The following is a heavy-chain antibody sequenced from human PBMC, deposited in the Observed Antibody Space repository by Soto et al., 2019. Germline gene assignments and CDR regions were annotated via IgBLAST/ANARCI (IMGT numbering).Heavy chain of an antibody. CDR3: ARDGIAVAGHAEYFQH. D-gene: IGHD6-19*01. V-gene: IGHV4-39*07. J-gene: IGHJ1*01. CDR1: GGSISSSSYY. CDR2: IYHSGST. Sequence: SETLSLTCTVSGGSISSSSYYWGWIRQPPGKGLEWIGSIYHSGSTNYNPSLKSRVTISVDKSKNQFSLKLSSVTAADTAVYYCARDGIAVAGHAEYFQHWGQGTLVTVSS.